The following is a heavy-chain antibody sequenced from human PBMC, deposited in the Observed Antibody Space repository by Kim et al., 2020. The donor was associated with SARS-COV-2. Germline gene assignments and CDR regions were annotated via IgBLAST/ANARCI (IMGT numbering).Heavy chain of an antibody. CDR1: GGSFSGYY. CDR2: INHSGST. J-gene: IGHJ4*02. CDR3: ARGLRGLQQQLVRGFYFDY. D-gene: IGHD6-13*01. V-gene: IGHV4-34*01. Sequence: SETLSLTCAVYGGSFSGYYWSWIHQPPGKGLEWIGEINHSGSTNYNPSLKSRVTISVDTSKNQFSLKLSSVTAADTAVYYCARGLRGLQQQLVRGFYFDYWGQGTLVTVSS.